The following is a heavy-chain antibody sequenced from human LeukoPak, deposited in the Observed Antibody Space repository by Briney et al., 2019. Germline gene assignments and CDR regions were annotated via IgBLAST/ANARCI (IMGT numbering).Heavy chain of an antibody. CDR1: GFTFSNAW. CDR3: TTDDYYDYSGYKGGPDHFDY. CDR2: IKSKIDGETT. J-gene: IGHJ4*02. V-gene: IGHV3-15*01. Sequence: GGSLRLSCAASGFTFSNAWMTWVRQAPGKGLEWVGRIKSKIDGETTDYAAPVKGRFTISRDDSKNTLYLQMNSLKTEDTAVYYCTTDDYYDYSGYKGGPDHFDYWGQGTLVTVSS. D-gene: IGHD3-22*01.